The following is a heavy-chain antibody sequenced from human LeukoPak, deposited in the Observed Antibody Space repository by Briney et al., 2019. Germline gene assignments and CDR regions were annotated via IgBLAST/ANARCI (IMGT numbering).Heavy chain of an antibody. J-gene: IGHJ4*02. D-gene: IGHD3-10*01. CDR1: GFTFSSFK. Sequence: GGSLRLSCAASGFTFSSFKMTWVRQAPGKGLEWVASISPSSTYIYYGDSLKGRVTVSRDNAKSLLFLHMSSLRPDDTAVYYCARDFPGGGYFDSWGQGALVSVSS. CDR2: ISPSSTYI. V-gene: IGHV3-21*06. CDR3: ARDFPGGGYFDS.